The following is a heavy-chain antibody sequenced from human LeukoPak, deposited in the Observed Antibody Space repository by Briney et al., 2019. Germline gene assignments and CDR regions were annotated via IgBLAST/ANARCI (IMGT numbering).Heavy chain of an antibody. V-gene: IGHV1-8*01. D-gene: IGHD3-22*01. CDR2: MNPNSGKT. CDR1: GYPFNGYD. J-gene: IGHJ5*02. CDR3: ARSLIVGERNWFDP. Sequence: ASVKVSCKASGYPFNGYDINWVRQATGQGPEWMGWMNPNSGKTGYAQKFQGRVTMTRDTSISTAYMELSSLRSEDTAVYYCARSLIVGERNWFDPWGQGTLVTVPS.